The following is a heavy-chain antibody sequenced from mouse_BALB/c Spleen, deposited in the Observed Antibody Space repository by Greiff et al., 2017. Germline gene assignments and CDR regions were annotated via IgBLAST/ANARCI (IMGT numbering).Heavy chain of an antibody. Sequence: VQLQQSDAELVKPGASVKISCKASGYTFTSYWMHWVKQRPGQGLEWIGEINPSNGRTNYNEKFKSKATLTVDKSSSTAYMQLSSLTSEDSAVYYCAYLLPDYWGQGTTLTVSS. D-gene: IGHD2-1*01. J-gene: IGHJ2*01. CDR1: GYTFTSYW. CDR2: INPSNGRT. CDR3: AYLLPDY. V-gene: IGHV1S81*02.